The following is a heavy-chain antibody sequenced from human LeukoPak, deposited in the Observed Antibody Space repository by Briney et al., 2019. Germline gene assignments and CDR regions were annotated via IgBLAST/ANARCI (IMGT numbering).Heavy chain of an antibody. J-gene: IGHJ4*02. D-gene: IGHD5-18*01. CDR3: ARAGYRTQKGLFDY. CDR1: GFSFSSYS. Sequence: GGSLRLSCAASGFSFSSYSMNWVRQAPGKGLEWLSSITSRGSYKHSGDSVRGRITISRDNAKNSLSLQMNSLRAEDTAVYYCARAGYRTQKGLFDYWGQGTLVTVSS. V-gene: IGHV3-21*01. CDR2: ITSRGSYK.